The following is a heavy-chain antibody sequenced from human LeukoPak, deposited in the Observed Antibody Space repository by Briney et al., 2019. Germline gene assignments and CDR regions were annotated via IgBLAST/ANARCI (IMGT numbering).Heavy chain of an antibody. CDR1: GGSISNTNW. D-gene: IGHD6-13*01. Sequence: PSETLSLTCGVSGGSISNTNWWTWVRQPPGKGLEWIGEVNLQGSTNYNPSLKSRVAISVDKSENHISLKLTSVTAADTAVYYCARHYGAAAGFLFDYWGQGTLVTVSS. CDR3: ARHYGAAAGFLFDY. J-gene: IGHJ4*02. V-gene: IGHV4-4*02. CDR2: VNLQGST.